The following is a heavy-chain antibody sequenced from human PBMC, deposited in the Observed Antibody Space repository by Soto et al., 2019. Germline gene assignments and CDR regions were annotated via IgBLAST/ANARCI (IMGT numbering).Heavy chain of an antibody. CDR3: AAGFPPDY. J-gene: IGHJ4*02. CDR2: INGDGSEE. D-gene: IGHD3-10*01. CDR1: GFTFSTSW. Sequence: EVQLVESGGVLVQPGGSLRVSCAASGFTFSTSWMNWVRQAPGKGLEWVANINGDGSEEYYVDSGRRRFTISRDNVKNSLVLQMNSLRAEDTAVYYCAAGFPPDYWGQGTLVTVSS. V-gene: IGHV3-7*01.